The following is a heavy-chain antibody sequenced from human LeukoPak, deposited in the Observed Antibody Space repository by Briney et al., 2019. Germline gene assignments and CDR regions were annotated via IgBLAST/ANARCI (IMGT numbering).Heavy chain of an antibody. CDR3: AKGVSIHVTGPDY. CDR1: GFTLSSFR. J-gene: IGHJ4*02. CDR2: IIDSGGT. V-gene: IGHV3-23*01. D-gene: IGHD3-9*01. Sequence: GGSLRLSCAASGFTLSSFRMSWVRQAPGKGLEWVSRIIDSGGTNYADSVKGRFTNSRDNSKNTLYLQMNSLRAEDTAVYYCAKGVSIHVTGPDYWGPGTLVIVSS.